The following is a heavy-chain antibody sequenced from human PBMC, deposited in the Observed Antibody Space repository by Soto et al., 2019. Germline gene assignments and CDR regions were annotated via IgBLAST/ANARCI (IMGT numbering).Heavy chain of an antibody. CDR1: GFTFSSYA. Sequence: EVQLLESGGGLVQPGGSLRLSCAASGFTFSSYAMTWVRQAPGKGLEWVSSISGSGGSTDDADSVKGRFTISRDNSKDTLYLQMNSLRVEDTAVYNCARQRQCSGGSCYSVWFDPWGQGTLVTVSS. CDR2: ISGSGGST. J-gene: IGHJ5*02. CDR3: ARQRQCSGGSCYSVWFDP. D-gene: IGHD2-15*01. V-gene: IGHV3-23*01.